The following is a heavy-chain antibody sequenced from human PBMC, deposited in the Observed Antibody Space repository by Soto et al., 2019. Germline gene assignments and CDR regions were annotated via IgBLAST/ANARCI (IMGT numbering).Heavy chain of an antibody. Sequence: QVQLVESGGGVVQPGRSLRLSCAASGFTFSSYGMHWVRQAPGKGLEWVAVVWYDGSNNYYADSVKGRFTISRDNSKNTLYLQMNSLRAEDTAVYYCAREMIDYICGSYRGSHYAFGIWGQGTMVTVSS. J-gene: IGHJ3*02. CDR3: AREMIDYICGSYRGSHYAFGI. CDR1: GFTFSSYG. V-gene: IGHV3-33*01. D-gene: IGHD3-16*02. CDR2: VWYDGSNN.